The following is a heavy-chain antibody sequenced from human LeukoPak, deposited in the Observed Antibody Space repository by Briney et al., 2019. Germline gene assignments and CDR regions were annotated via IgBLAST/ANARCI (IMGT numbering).Heavy chain of an antibody. V-gene: IGHV4-39*01. Sequence: PSETLSLTCTVSGGSISGSSYYWGWIRQPPGKGLEWIGSIYESGGTYYNPSLKSRVTISVDTSKNQFSLKLSSVTAADTAVYYCARAKIAFDIWGQGTMVTVSS. CDR3: ARAKIAFDI. CDR1: GGSISGSSYY. D-gene: IGHD4/OR15-4a*01. CDR2: IYESGGT. J-gene: IGHJ3*02.